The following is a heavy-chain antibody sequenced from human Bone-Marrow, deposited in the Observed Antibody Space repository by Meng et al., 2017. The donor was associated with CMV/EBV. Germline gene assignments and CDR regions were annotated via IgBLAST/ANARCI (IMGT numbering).Heavy chain of an antibody. CDR1: GFTFSDYY. Sequence: GESLKISCAASGFTFSDYYMSWIRQAPGKGLEWVSYISSSGSTIYYADSVKGRFTISRDNAKNSLYLQMNSLRAEDTAVYYCAREGGRGLYSNYFDYWGQGTLVTVSS. D-gene: IGHD4-11*01. CDR3: AREGGRGLYSNYFDY. V-gene: IGHV3-11*04. CDR2: ISSSGSTI. J-gene: IGHJ4*02.